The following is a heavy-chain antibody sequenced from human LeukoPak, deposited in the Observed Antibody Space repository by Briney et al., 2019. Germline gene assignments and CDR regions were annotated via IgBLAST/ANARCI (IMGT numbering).Heavy chain of an antibody. J-gene: IGHJ5*02. Sequence: VKPSETLSLTCTVSGGSISSYYWSWIRQPAGKGLEWIVRIYTSGSTNYNPSLKSRVTMSVDTSKNQFSLKLSSVTAADTAVYYCARDIRTGLTTVTALAFDPWGQGTLVTVSS. V-gene: IGHV4-4*07. CDR1: GGSISSYY. CDR3: ARDIRTGLTTVTALAFDP. D-gene: IGHD4-17*01. CDR2: IYTSGST.